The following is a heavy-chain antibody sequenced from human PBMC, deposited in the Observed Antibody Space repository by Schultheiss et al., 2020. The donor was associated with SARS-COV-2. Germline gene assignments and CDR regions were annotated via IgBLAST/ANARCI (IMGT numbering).Heavy chain of an antibody. V-gene: IGHV3-23*01. CDR3: ARGKSNWNYYRYYYGMDV. CDR2: ISGSGGST. J-gene: IGHJ6*02. CDR1: GFTFSSYA. Sequence: GGSLRLSCAASGFTFSSYAMSWVRQAPGKGLEWVSAISGSGGSTYYADSVKGRFTISRDNAKNSLYLQMNSLRAEDTAVYYCARGKSNWNYYRYYYGMDVWGQGTTVTVSS. D-gene: IGHD1-7*01.